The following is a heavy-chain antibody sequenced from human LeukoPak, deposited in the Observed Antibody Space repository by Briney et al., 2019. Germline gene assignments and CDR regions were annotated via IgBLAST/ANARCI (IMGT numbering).Heavy chain of an antibody. D-gene: IGHD3-10*01. Sequence: SETLSLTCTVSGGSISSYYWSWIRQPPGKGLEWIGYIYNSGGTNYNPSLKSRVTISVDTSKNQFSLKLSSVTAADTAVYYCARDPGPPPYGSGSYTDNYYYYGMDVWGQGTTVTVSS. J-gene: IGHJ6*02. CDR2: IYNSGGT. V-gene: IGHV4-59*01. CDR1: GGSISSYY. CDR3: ARDPGPPPYGSGSYTDNYYYYGMDV.